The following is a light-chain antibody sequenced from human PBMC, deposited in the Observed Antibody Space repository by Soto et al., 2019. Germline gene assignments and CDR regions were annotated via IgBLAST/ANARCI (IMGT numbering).Light chain of an antibody. Sequence: EIVLTQSPGTLSLSPGERATLSCRTSQSVRNNYLAWYQQKPGQAPRLLIYDASSRATGIPDRFSGGGPGTDFTLTISRLEPEDFAVYYCQQFSSYPHTFGGGSKV. V-gene: IGKV3-20*01. CDR2: DAS. J-gene: IGKJ4*01. CDR1: QSVRNNY. CDR3: QQFSSYPHT.